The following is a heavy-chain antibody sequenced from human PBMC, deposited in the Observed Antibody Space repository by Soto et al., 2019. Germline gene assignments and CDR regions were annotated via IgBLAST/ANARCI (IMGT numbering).Heavy chain of an antibody. J-gene: IGHJ4*02. CDR3: ARRLQWQLRPLDS. CDR2: INTLSSAI. D-gene: IGHD6-19*01. Sequence: QEHLMESGGGLVKPGGSLRLSCAGSGFIFSDYYITWIRRAPGKGLEWVSYINTLSSAIYYADSVKGRFTISRDNAKNSVYLQMISLRAEDTAVYYCARRLQWQLRPLDSWGRGTLVTVSS. CDR1: GFIFSDYY. V-gene: IGHV3-11*01.